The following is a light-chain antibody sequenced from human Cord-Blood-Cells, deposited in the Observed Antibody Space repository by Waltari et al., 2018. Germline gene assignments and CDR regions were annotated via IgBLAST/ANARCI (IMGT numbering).Light chain of an antibody. CDR2: DVS. CDR1: STDVGGYYY. Sequence: QSALTQPASVSGSPGKSITISCTGTSTDVGGYYYVSWYQQHPGKAPKRMIYDVSNRPSGVSKRFSRSRSDNTASLTISGLQAEDEADYYCSAYTSRSDVGFGGGAKLTLL. V-gene: IGLV2-14*01. J-gene: IGLJ2*01. CDR3: SAYTSRSDVG.